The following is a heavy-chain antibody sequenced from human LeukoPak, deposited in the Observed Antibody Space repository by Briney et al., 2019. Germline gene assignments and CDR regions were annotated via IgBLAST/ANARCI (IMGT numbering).Heavy chain of an antibody. CDR1: GYTFTSYD. Sequence: ASVKVSCKASGYTFTSYDINWVRQATGQGLEWMGWMNPNSGNTGYAQKFQGRVTMTTDTSTSTAYMELRSLRSDDTAMYYCAKIEYCSGGSCYSFVAGWFDPWGQGTLVTVSS. J-gene: IGHJ5*02. CDR3: AKIEYCSGGSCYSFVAGWFDP. D-gene: IGHD2-15*01. CDR2: MNPNSGNT. V-gene: IGHV1-8*01.